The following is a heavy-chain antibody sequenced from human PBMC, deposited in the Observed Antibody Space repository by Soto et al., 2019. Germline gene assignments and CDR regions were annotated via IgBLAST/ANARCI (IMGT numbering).Heavy chain of an antibody. V-gene: IGHV3-30-3*01. CDR1: GFTFSSYA. CDR3: ERDGVAGNVTYYFDY. J-gene: IGHJ4*02. CDR2: ISYDGSNK. Sequence: GGSLRLSCAASGFTFSSYAMHWVRQAPGKGLEWVAVISYDGSNKYYADSVKGRFTISRDNSKNTLYLQMNSLRAEDTAVYYCERDGVAGNVTYYFDYWGQGTPVTVSS. D-gene: IGHD6-19*01.